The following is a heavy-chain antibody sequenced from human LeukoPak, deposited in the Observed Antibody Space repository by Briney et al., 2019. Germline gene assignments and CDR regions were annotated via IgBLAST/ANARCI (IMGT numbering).Heavy chain of an antibody. V-gene: IGHV3-23*01. CDR2: ISGSGGST. D-gene: IGHD2-2*01. CDR1: GFTFSSYA. Sequence: GGSLRLSCAASGFTFSSYAMSWVRQAPGKGLEWVSAISGSGGSTYYADSVKGRFTISRDNSKNTLYLQMNSLRAEDTAVYYCAKDQDVVVPAAYSSYYYSMDVWGQGTTVTVSS. CDR3: AKDQDVVVPAAYSSYYYSMDV. J-gene: IGHJ6*02.